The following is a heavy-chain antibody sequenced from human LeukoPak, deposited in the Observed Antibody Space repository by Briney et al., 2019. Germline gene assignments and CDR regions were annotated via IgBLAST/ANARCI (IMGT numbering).Heavy chain of an antibody. CDR2: IYTSGST. CDR1: GGSISSYY. J-gene: IGHJ5*02. CDR3: ARSWLELGWFDP. Sequence: SETLSLTCTVSGGSISSYYWSWIRQPAGKGLEWIGRIYTSGSTNYNPSLKSRVTISVDTSKNQFSLKLSSVTAADTAVYYCARSWLELGWFDPWGQGTLVTVSS. V-gene: IGHV4-4*07. D-gene: IGHD1-7*01.